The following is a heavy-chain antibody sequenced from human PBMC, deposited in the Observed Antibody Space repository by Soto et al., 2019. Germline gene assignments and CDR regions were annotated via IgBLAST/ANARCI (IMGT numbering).Heavy chain of an antibody. J-gene: IGHJ6*02. CDR1: GDSVSSNSAA. V-gene: IGHV6-1*01. CDR3: ARDRGYCSSTSCLYYYYYGMDV. D-gene: IGHD2-2*01. Sequence: SQTLSLTCAISGDSVSSNSAAWNWIRQSPSRGLEWLGRTYYRSKWYNDYAVSVKSRITINPDTSKNQFSLQLNSVTPEDTAVYYCARDRGYCSSTSCLYYYYYGMDVWGQGTTVTVSS. CDR2: TYYRSKWYN.